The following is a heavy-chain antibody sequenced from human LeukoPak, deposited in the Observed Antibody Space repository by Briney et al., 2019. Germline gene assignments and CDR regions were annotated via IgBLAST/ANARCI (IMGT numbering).Heavy chain of an antibody. CDR2: ISYDGSNK. CDR3: AKDGGVGATYFGY. D-gene: IGHD1-26*01. J-gene: IGHJ4*02. V-gene: IGHV3-30*18. Sequence: PGGSLRLSCAASGFTFSSYGMHWVRQAPGKGLEWVAVISYDGSNKYYADSVKGRLTISRDNSKNTLYLQMNSLRAEDTAVYYCAKDGGVGATYFGYWGQGTLVTVSS. CDR1: GFTFSSYG.